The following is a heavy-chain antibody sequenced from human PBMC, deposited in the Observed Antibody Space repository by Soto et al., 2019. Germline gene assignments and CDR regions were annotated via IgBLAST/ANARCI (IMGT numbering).Heavy chain of an antibody. J-gene: IGHJ4*02. D-gene: IGHD1-20*01. Sequence: GGSLRLSCAASGFSFSSYSMNWVRQAPGKGLEWVSYISSSSSTIYYADSVKGRFTISRDNAKNSLYLQMNSLRDEDTAVYYCARRPISGTTPYGEYWGQGXLVTVYS. V-gene: IGHV3-48*02. CDR2: ISSSSSTI. CDR3: ARRPISGTTPYGEY. CDR1: GFSFSSYS.